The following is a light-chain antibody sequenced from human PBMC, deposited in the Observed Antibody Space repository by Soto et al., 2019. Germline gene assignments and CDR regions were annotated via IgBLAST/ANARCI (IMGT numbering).Light chain of an antibody. V-gene: IGLV1-40*01. Sequence: QSALTQPPSVSGAPGQRVTISCTGSSSNIGAGYDVNWYQQLPETAPKLLIFGDNNRPSGVPDRFSGSKSGTSASLVITGLQADDEADYYCQSNDNGLSGSDVFGTGTKVTVL. CDR3: QSNDNGLSGSDV. CDR2: GDN. CDR1: SSNIGAGYD. J-gene: IGLJ1*01.